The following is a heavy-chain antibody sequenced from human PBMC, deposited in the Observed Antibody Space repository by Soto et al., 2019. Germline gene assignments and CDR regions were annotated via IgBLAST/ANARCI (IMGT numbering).Heavy chain of an antibody. D-gene: IGHD2-15*01. CDR2: INHSGST. V-gene: IGHV4-34*01. CDR3: ASRGYCSGGSCSPPVYYFDY. J-gene: IGHJ4*02. Sequence: SETLSLTCAFYGGSFSGYYWSWIRQPPGKGLEWIGEINHSGSTNYNPSLKSRVTISVDTSKNQFSLKLSSVTAADTAVYYCASRGYCSGGSCSPPVYYFDYWGQGTLVTVSS. CDR1: GGSFSGYY.